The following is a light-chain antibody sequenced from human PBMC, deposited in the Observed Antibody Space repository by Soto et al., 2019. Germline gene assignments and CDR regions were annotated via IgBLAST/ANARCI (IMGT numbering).Light chain of an antibody. CDR2: AAS. CDR3: QQTYSTPYT. CDR1: QGISSY. V-gene: IGKV1-9*01. J-gene: IGKJ2*01. Sequence: IQLTQSPSSLSASVGDRVTITCRASQGISSYLAWYQQKPGKAPKLLIYAASTLQSGVPSRFSGSGSGTDFTLTISSLQPEDFATYYCQQTYSTPYTFGQGTTVVIK.